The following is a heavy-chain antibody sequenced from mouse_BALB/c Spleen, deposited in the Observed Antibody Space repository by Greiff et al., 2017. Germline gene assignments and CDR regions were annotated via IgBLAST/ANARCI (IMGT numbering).Heavy chain of an antibody. CDR3: AIGLRPMDY. Sequence: EVQRVESGPSLVKPSQTLSLTCSVTGDSITSCYWNWIRKFPGNKLEYMGYISYSGSTYYNPSLKSRISITRDTSKNQYYLQLNSVTTEDTATYYCAIGLRPMDYWGQGTSVTVSA. CDR1: GDSITSCY. CDR2: ISYSGST. V-gene: IGHV3-8*02. J-gene: IGHJ4*01. D-gene: IGHD2-2*01.